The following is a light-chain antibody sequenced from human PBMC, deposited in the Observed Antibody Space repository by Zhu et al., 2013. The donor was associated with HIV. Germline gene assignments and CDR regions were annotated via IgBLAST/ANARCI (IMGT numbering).Light chain of an antibody. V-gene: IGKV1-5*01. Sequence: DIQMTQSPSTLSASVGDRVTITCRASQSISSWSAWYQQKPGKAPKLLIYDASSLESGVPSRFSGSGSGTEFTLTISCLQSEDFATYYCQQYYTYPRTFGQGTKVEIK. J-gene: IGKJ1*01. CDR1: QSISSW. CDR2: DAS. CDR3: QQYYTYPRT.